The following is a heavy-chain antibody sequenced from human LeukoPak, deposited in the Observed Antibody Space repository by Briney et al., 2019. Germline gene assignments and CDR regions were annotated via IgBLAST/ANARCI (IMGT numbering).Heavy chain of an antibody. V-gene: IGHV1-18*01. CDR2: ISAYNGNT. J-gene: IGHJ4*02. CDR3: AREGESSSHYDY. D-gene: IGHD6-13*01. CDR1: GCTFASYG. Sequence: ASVKVSCKASGCTFASYGISWVRQAPGQGLEWMGWISAYNGNTNYAQKLQGRVAMTTDTSTSTAYMELRSLRSDDTAVYYCAREGESSSHYDYWGQGTLVTVSS.